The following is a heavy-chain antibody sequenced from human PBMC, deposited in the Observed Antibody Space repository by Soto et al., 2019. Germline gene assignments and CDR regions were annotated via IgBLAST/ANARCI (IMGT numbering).Heavy chain of an antibody. D-gene: IGHD1-1*01. CDR1: GYSFSTYA. CDR3: ARGKGMEENYYYYGLDI. CDR2: INGGTGQT. Sequence: ASVKVSCKASGYSFSTYAMHWVRQAPGQSLQWMGWINGGTGQTKFSQRFQDRITITRDTSASTAYMELSSLRSEDTAVYYCARGKGMEENYYYYGLDIWGQGTTVTVSS. J-gene: IGHJ6*02. V-gene: IGHV1-3*01.